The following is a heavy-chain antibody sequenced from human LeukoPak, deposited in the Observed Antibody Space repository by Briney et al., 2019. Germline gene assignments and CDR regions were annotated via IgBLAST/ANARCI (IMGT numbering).Heavy chain of an antibody. V-gene: IGHV3-30*18. CDR3: AKENNYDFWSGYLFDY. J-gene: IGHJ4*02. CDR2: ISYDGSNK. D-gene: IGHD3-3*01. CDR1: GFTFSSYG. Sequence: GGSLRLSCAASGFTFSSYGMHWVRQGPGKGLEWVAVISYDGSNKYYADSVKGRFTISRDNSKNTLYLQMNSLRAGDTAVYYCAKENNYDFWSGYLFDYWGQGTLVTVSS.